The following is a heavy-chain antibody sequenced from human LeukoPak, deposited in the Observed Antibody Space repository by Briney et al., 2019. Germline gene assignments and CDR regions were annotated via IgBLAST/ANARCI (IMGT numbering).Heavy chain of an antibody. D-gene: IGHD3-3*01. CDR3: ARVKYNDFWSGYSPPDY. J-gene: IGHJ4*02. CDR1: GFTFSTNA. V-gene: IGHV3-64*02. Sequence: GGSLTLSCEASGFTFSTNAIHWVRQAPGQGLQYVSAISGNGGSTYYADSVKDRFTISRGNSKNTVYLQMGSLRAEDMAVYYCARVKYNDFWSGYSPPDYWGQGTLVTVSS. CDR2: ISGNGGST.